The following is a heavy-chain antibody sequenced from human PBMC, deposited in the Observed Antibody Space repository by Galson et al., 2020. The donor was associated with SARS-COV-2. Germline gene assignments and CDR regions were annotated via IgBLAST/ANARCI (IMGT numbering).Heavy chain of an antibody. D-gene: IGHD6-19*01. J-gene: IGHJ5*02. CDR2: IKSKAYGGTT. V-gene: IGHV3-49*03. CDR3: TRSSYSGGWAPWFDP. Sequence: GGSLRLSCTASGFTFGDYAMSWFRPAPGKGLEWVGFIKSKAYGGTTKYAASVKGRFTISRDDSKNIAYLQMNSLKTEDTAVYYCTRSSYSGGWAPWFDPRGQGTLVTVSS. CDR1: GFTFGDYA.